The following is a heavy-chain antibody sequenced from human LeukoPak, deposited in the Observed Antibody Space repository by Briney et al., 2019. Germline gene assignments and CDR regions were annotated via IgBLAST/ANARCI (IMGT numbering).Heavy chain of an antibody. CDR3: AKDMAAYYYSSGNIDY. Sequence: GGPLRLSCAASGFTFSTFAMHWVRLSPGKGLEWVSLISWDGGNTYYADSVKGRFTISRDNSKNSLYLQMNSLRAEDTALYYCAKDMAAYYYSSGNIDYWGQGTLVTVSS. D-gene: IGHD3-10*01. V-gene: IGHV3-43D*03. CDR2: ISWDGGNT. CDR1: GFTFSTFA. J-gene: IGHJ4*02.